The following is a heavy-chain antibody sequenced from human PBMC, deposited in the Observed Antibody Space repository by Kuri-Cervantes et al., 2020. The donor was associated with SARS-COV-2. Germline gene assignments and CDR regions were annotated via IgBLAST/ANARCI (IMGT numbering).Heavy chain of an antibody. V-gene: IGHV4-30-4*08. Sequence: SETLSLTCTVSGGSISSGDYYWSWIRQPPGKGLEWIGYIYYSGSTYYNPSLKSRVTISVDTSKNQFSLKLSSVTAADTAVYYCARSTYYGSGSYPNRYYFDYWGQGTLVTVSS. CDR3: ARSTYYGSGSYPNRYYFDY. D-gene: IGHD3-10*01. CDR2: IYYSGST. CDR1: GGSISSGDYY. J-gene: IGHJ4*02.